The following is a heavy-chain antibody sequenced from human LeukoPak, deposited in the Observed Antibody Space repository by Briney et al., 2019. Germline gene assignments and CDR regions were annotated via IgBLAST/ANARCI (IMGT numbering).Heavy chain of an antibody. D-gene: IGHD3-16*01. CDR2: VYYSGGT. CDR3: ASEVMRNQHMNWFDP. CDR1: GTSVSGSSYS. V-gene: IGHV4-39*07. J-gene: IGHJ5*02. Sequence: SETLSLACIVSGTSVSGSSYSWGWIRQLPGKGLEWIGNVYYSGGTYYNPSLKSRVSLSVDTSKNHLSLRLSSVTAADTAVYYCASEVMRNQHMNWFDPWGQGALVVVSS.